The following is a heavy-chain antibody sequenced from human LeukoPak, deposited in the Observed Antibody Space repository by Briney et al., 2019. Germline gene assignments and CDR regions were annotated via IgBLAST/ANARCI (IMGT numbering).Heavy chain of an antibody. CDR1: EITFSSYG. V-gene: IGHV3-30*02. J-gene: IGHJ1*01. CDR3: ARDRYYYDSSGRDGVSFQH. CDR2: IRYDGSNK. D-gene: IGHD3-22*01. Sequence: EGSLRLSCAVSEITFSSYGMHWVRQAPGKGLEWVAFIRYDGSNKYYADSVKGRFTISRDNSKDMVYLQMNSLRAEDTAVYYCARDRYYYDSSGRDGVSFQHWGQGTLVTVCS.